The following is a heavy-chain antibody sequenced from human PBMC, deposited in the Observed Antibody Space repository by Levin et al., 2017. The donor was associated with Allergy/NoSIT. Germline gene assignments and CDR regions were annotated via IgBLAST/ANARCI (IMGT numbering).Heavy chain of an antibody. Sequence: ESLKISCPVSGGSISSYYWSWIRQPPGKGLEWIGYIYYSGSTNYNPSLKSRVTISVDTSKNQFSLKLSSVTAADTAVYYCARRWDSSGYGAFDIWGQGTMVTVSS. CDR1: GGSISSYY. V-gene: IGHV4-59*01. CDR3: ARRWDSSGYGAFDI. CDR2: IYYSGST. D-gene: IGHD3-22*01. J-gene: IGHJ3*02.